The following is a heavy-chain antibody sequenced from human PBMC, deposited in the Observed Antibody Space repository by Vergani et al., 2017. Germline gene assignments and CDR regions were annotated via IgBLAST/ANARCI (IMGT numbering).Heavy chain of an antibody. D-gene: IGHD6-25*01. CDR1: GGTFSSYA. Sequence: QVQLVQSGAEVKKPGSSVKVSCKASGGTFSSYAISWVRQAPGQGLEWMGRIIPILGIANYAQKFQGRVTITADKSTSTAYMELSSLRSDDTAVYYCARDLSESLQWSSSGDDAFDIWGQGTMVTVSS. V-gene: IGHV1-69*04. CDR3: ARDLSESLQWSSSGDDAFDI. CDR2: IIPILGIA. J-gene: IGHJ3*02.